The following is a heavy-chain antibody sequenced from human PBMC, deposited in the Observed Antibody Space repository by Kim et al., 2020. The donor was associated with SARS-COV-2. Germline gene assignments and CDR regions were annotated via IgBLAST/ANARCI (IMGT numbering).Heavy chain of an antibody. V-gene: IGHV4-34*01. CDR1: GGSFSGYY. D-gene: IGHD5-18*01. J-gene: IGHJ5*02. CDR2: INHSGST. CDR3: VRAYKVDTAMVTASNWFDP. Sequence: SETLSLTCAVYGGSFSGYYWSWIRQPPGKGLEWIGEINHSGSTNYNPSLKSRVTISVDTSKNQFSLKLSSVTAADTAVYYCVRAYKVDTAMVTASNWFDPWGQGTLVTVSS.